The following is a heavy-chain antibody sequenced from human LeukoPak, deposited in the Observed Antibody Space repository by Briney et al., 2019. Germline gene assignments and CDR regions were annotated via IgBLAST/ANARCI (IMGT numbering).Heavy chain of an antibody. J-gene: IGHJ4*02. D-gene: IGHD3-10*01. Sequence: GESLRISCKGSGYRFTKSWIGWVRQMPGKGLEWMGIIYPGDSDTRYSPSFQGQVTISADKSISTAYLQWSSLKASDTAMYYCARPATWSGDYLDYWGQGTLVTVSS. CDR2: IYPGDSDT. V-gene: IGHV5-51*01. CDR1: GYRFTKSW. CDR3: ARPATWSGDYLDY.